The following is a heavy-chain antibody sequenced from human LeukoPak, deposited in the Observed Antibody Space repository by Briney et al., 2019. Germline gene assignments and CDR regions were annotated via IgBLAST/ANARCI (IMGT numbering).Heavy chain of an antibody. CDR1: GFTVSSNY. D-gene: IGHD1-26*01. CDR3: ARVLVGGTNWFDP. V-gene: IGHV3-53*01. CDR2: IYSGGST. Sequence: GGSLRLSCAASGFTVSSNYMSWVRQAPGKGLEWVSVIYSGGSTYYADSVKGRFTISRDNAKNSLYLQMNSLRAEDTSVYYCARVLVGGTNWFDPWGQGTLVTVSS. J-gene: IGHJ5*02.